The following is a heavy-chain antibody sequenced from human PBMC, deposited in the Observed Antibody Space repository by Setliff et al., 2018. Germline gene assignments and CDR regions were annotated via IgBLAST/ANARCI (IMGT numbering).Heavy chain of an antibody. V-gene: IGHV4-4*07. Sequence: PSETLSLTCSVSVDLILDHWWTWIRQPAGQGLEWIGQVYSDGNTKYNPSLSNRVTISVDRSSNQFSLELSSVNAADTAVYYCARAREGGFLEWAPFDFWGRGMQVTVSS. CDR2: VYSDGNT. CDR1: VDLILDHW. D-gene: IGHD3-3*01. J-gene: IGHJ4*01. CDR3: ARAREGGFLEWAPFDF.